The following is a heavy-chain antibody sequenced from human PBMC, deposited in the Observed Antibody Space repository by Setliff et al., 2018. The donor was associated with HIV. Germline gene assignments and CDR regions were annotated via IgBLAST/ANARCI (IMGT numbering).Heavy chain of an antibody. V-gene: IGHV4-39*01. D-gene: IGHD2-15*01. J-gene: IGHJ6*04. CDR2: ITYSGSA. CDR3: ARLDIVVVVAAKQGVDV. Sequence: PSETLSLTCTVSGDSISSNNYYWNWIRQPPGKGLEWIGYITYSGSAYYNPSLKSRVTISIDTSNNQISLRLSSVTAADTAVYYCARLDIVVVVAAKQGVDVWGKGTTVTVSS. CDR1: GDSISSNNYY.